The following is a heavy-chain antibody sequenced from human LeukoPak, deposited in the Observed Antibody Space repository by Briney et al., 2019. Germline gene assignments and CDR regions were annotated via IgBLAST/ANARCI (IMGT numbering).Heavy chain of an antibody. V-gene: IGHV5-51*01. J-gene: IGHJ4*02. D-gene: IGHD3-10*01. CDR2: IYPGDSDT. CDR1: GYSFTSYW. CDR3: ARQGHYYGSGSYYPPSY. Sequence: GESLKISCKGSGYSFTSYWIGWVRQMPGKGLEWMGIIYPGDSDTRYSPSFQGQVTISADKSISTAYLQWSSLKASDTAMYYCARQGHYYGSGSYYPPSYWGQGTLVTVSS.